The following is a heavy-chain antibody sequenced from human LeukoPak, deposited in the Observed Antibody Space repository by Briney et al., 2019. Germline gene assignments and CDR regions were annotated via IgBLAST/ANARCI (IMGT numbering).Heavy chain of an antibody. J-gene: IGHJ4*02. D-gene: IGHD6-19*01. V-gene: IGHV3-23*01. Sequence: GGSLRLSCAVSGFPFSRYDMRWVRQSPGKGLEWVSSISNSGGTKYYAGCGRGGFIIYIDKSNHALYLQMNSLRADDTAVYYCARAAVTGKLAGSDCWGQRTLVTVSS. CDR2: ISNSGGTK. CDR3: ARAAVTGKLAGSDC. CDR1: GFPFSRYD.